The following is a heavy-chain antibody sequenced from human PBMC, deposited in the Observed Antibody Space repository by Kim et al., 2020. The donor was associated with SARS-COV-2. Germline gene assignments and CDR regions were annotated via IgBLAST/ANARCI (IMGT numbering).Heavy chain of an antibody. D-gene: IGHD6-13*01. V-gene: IGHV3-30*14. CDR1: GFTFSSYA. CDR2: ISYDGSNK. Sequence: GGSLRLSCAASGFTFSSYAIHWVRQAPGKGLEWVAVISYDGSNKYYADPVKGRFTISRDNSKNTLYLQMNSLRAEDKAVYYCARDIKHPRASAADTYNYGMDVWGQGTTVTVSS. CDR3: ARDIKHPRASAADTYNYGMDV. J-gene: IGHJ6*02.